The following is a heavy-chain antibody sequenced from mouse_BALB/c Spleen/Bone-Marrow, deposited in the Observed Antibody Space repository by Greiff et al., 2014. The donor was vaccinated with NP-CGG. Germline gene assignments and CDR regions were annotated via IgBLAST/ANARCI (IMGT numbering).Heavy chain of an antibody. CDR1: DSEVFPTAY. V-gene: IGHV15-2*02. CDR2: ILPSIGST. J-gene: IGHJ1*01. CDR3: ARRRYDVHYWYFDV. Sequence: QVQLQQSGSELRSPGSSVKLSCKASDSEVFPTAYLCWVRQTPGHGFEWIGDILPSIGSTIYGEKFKDKATLDANAVSNTAYLELNSLTSGDSAIYYYARRRYDVHYWYFDVWGAGTPVTVSS. D-gene: IGHD2-14*01.